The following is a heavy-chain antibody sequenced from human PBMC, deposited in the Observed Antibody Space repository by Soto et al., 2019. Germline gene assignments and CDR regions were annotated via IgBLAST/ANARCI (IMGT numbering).Heavy chain of an antibody. D-gene: IGHD2-15*01. CDR1: GFTFSSYG. J-gene: IGHJ4*02. CDR3: ARDRGNSRGSCPDK. V-gene: IGHV3-30*03. CDR2: ISNTGSSK. Sequence: QVQLVESGGGVVQPGRSLTLSCAASGFTFSSYGMQWVRQAPGKGLEWVALISNTGSSKYYADSVKGRLTISRDNSKNTLYLQMNRLRAEDTAVYYCARDRGNSRGSCPDKWGQGTLVTVSS.